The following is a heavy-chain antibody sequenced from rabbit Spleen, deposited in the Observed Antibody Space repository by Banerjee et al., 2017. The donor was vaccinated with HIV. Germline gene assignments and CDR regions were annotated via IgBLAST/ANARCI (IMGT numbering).Heavy chain of an antibody. D-gene: IGHD8-1*01. V-gene: IGHV1S45*01. CDR1: GFSFSDRDV. J-gene: IGHJ6*01. CDR3: ARDTGSSFSSYGMDL. Sequence: QQQLEESGGGLVKPEGSLTLTCKASGFSFSDRDVMCWVRQAPGKGLEWIACINVATGKPVYATWAKGRFTISKTSSTTVTLQMTSLTAADTATYFCARDTGSSFSSYGMDLWGPGTLVTVS. CDR2: INVATGKP.